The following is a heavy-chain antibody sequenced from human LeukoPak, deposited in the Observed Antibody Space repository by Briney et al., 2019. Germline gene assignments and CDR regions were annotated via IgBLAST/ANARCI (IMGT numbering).Heavy chain of an antibody. CDR3: AKGSYYYDSSGLEYFQH. D-gene: IGHD3-22*01. J-gene: IGHJ1*01. V-gene: IGHV3-23*01. CDR2: ISGSGGST. Sequence: PGGSLRLSCAASGFTFSSYAMSWVRQAPGKGLEWVSAISGSGGSTYYTDSVKGRFTISRDNSKNTLYLQMNSLRAEDTAVYYCAKGSYYYDSSGLEYFQHWGQGTLVTVSS. CDR1: GFTFSSYA.